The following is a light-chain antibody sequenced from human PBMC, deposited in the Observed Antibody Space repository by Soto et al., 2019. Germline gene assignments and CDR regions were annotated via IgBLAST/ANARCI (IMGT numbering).Light chain of an antibody. CDR3: QSYDSTLSARYV. Sequence: QSALSQPASVSGSPGQSITISCTGTSSDVGGYKHVAWYQQYPGKAPKLIIFEVTDRPSGVSNRFSGSKSGNTASLSISGLQAEDEADYYCQSYDSTLSARYVFGTGTKLTVL. J-gene: IGLJ1*01. CDR2: EVT. V-gene: IGLV2-14*01. CDR1: SSDVGGYKH.